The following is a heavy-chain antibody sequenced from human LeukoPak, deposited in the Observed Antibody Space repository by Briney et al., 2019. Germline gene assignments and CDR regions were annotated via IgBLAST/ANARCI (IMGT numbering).Heavy chain of an antibody. CDR1: GFTFSDYS. CDR2: ISYDGYNK. J-gene: IGHJ4*02. V-gene: IGHV3-30*18. CDR3: AKDWSIASADYYFDY. D-gene: IGHD6-13*01. Sequence: GGSLRLSCAASGFTFSDYSMNWVRQAPGKGLEWVAVISYDGYNKYYADSVKGRFTISRDNSKNTLYLQMNSLRAEDTAVYYCAKDWSIASADYYFDYWGQGTLVTVSS.